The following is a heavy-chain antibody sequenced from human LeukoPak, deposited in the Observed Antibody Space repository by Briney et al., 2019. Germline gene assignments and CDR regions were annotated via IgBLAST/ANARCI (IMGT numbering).Heavy chain of an antibody. D-gene: IGHD3-22*01. CDR3: ARYYYDSSGSPFNDY. V-gene: IGHV3-11*01. CDR2: ISSSGSTI. CDR1: GFTFSDYY. Sequence: GGSLRLSCAASGFTFSDYYMSWIRQAPGKGLEWVSYISSSGSTIYYADSVKGRFTISRDNAKNSLYLQMNSLRAEDTAVYCCARYYYDSSGSPFNDYWGRGTLVTVSS. J-gene: IGHJ4*02.